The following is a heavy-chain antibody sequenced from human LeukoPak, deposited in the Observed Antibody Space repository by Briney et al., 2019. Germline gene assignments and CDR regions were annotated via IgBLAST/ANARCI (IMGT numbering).Heavy chain of an antibody. D-gene: IGHD3-10*01. Sequence: ASVKVSCKASGYTFTSYDINWVRQATGQGLEWMGWMNPNSGNTGYAQKFQGRVTMTRNTSISTAYMELSSLRSEDTAVYYCARAYGSGSYHYYYYMDVWGKGTTVTISS. J-gene: IGHJ6*03. CDR1: GYTFTSYD. V-gene: IGHV1-8*01. CDR3: ARAYGSGSYHYYYYMDV. CDR2: MNPNSGNT.